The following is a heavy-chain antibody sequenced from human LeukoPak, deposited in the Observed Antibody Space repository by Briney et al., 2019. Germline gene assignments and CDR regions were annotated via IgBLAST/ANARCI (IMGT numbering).Heavy chain of an antibody. CDR2: ISSSGSTI. D-gene: IGHD3-9*01. J-gene: IGHJ4*02. CDR1: GFTFSSYS. V-gene: IGHV3-48*01. Sequence: GESLSLSCAASGFTFSSYSMNWISKAPGKGLEWVSYISSSGSTIYYAASVKGRFTISRDNAKNSLYLQMTSLRAEDTVVFFWAKTAYDIFDYWGQGTLVTVSS. CDR3: AKTAYDIFDY.